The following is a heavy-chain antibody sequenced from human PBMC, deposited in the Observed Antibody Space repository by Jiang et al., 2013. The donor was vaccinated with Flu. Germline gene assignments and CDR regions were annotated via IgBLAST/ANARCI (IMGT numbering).Heavy chain of an antibody. V-gene: IGHV3-30*04. Sequence: SGFTFSSYAMHWVRQAPGKGLEWVAVISYDGSNKYYADSVKGRFTISRDNSKNTLYLQMNSLRAEDTAVYYCARAIAARPGYFDYWGQGTLVTVSS. J-gene: IGHJ4*02. D-gene: IGHD6-6*01. CDR1: GFTFSSYA. CDR2: ISYDGSNK. CDR3: ARAIAARPGYFDY.